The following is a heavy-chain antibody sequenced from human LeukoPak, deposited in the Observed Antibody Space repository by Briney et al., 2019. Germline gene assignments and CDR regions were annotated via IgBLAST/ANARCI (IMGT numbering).Heavy chain of an antibody. D-gene: IGHD2-21*02. CDR2: INPNSGGT. V-gene: IGHV1-2*02. CDR3: ARDVTHYFDY. J-gene: IGHJ4*02. CDR1: GYSFTGYN. Sequence: ASVKVSCKASGYSFTGYNMHWVRQAPGQGLEWMGWINPNSGGTNFAQNFQGRVTMTRDMSINTVYMELSRLRSDDTAVYYCARDVTHYFDYWGQGTLVTVSS.